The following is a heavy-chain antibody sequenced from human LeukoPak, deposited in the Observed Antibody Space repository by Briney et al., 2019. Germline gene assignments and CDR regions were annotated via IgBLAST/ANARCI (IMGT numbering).Heavy chain of an antibody. D-gene: IGHD6-6*01. J-gene: IGHJ6*02. V-gene: IGHV3-64*01. Sequence: GGSLRLSCAASGFTISAYAMHWVRQAPGKGLEFVSAISTNGDIKYFANSVKGRFTISRDNSKNTLYLQMGSLKSEDMAVYYCAIWSASSGYGLDVWGPGTTVTVSS. CDR3: AIWSASSGYGLDV. CDR2: ISTNGDIK. CDR1: GFTISAYA.